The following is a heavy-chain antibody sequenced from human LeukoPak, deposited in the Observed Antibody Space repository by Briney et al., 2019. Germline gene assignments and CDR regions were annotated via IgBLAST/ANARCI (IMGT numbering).Heavy chain of an antibody. CDR3: ARSQNYYGSGDY. Sequence: PSETLSLTCTVSGGSVSSPDYYWSWIRQPPGKGLEWIGYISYSGSTNYNPSLKSRVTISVDTSKSQFSLKLSSVTAADTAVYYCARSQNYYGSGDYWSQGTLVTVSS. D-gene: IGHD3-10*01. CDR2: ISYSGST. V-gene: IGHV4-61*08. CDR1: GGSVSSPDYY. J-gene: IGHJ4*02.